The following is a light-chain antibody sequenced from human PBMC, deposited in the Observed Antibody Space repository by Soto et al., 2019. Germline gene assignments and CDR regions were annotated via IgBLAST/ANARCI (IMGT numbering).Light chain of an antibody. CDR2: AAS. Sequence: DTQMTESQGAGSASLGDRVTITCRASQSISSWLAWHQQKPGKAPKLLIYAASSLQSGVPSRFSGSGSGTDFTLTICRLQPEDFATYYCHQSYSTPWTFGQGTKVDIK. CDR1: QSISSW. V-gene: IGKV1-39*01. CDR3: HQSYSTPWT. J-gene: IGKJ1*01.